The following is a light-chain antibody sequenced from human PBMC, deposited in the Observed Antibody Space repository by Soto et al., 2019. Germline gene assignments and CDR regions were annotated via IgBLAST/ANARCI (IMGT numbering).Light chain of an antibody. Sequence: QSVLTQLPSVSGAPGQRVTISCTGSSSNIGAGYDVHWYQQLPGTAPKLLIYGNSNRPSGVPDRFSGSNSGNTATLTISRVEAGDEADYYCQIWDSDSDHYVFGSGTKVTVL. J-gene: IGLJ1*01. CDR1: SSNIGAGYD. CDR3: QIWDSDSDHYV. CDR2: GNS. V-gene: IGLV1-40*01.